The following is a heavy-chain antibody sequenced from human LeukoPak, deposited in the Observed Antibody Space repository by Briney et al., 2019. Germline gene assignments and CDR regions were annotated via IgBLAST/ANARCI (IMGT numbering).Heavy chain of an antibody. CDR1: GYTGIELS. D-gene: IGHD3-3*01. CDR2: FDPEDGET. Sequence: VASVKVSCKLSGYTGIELSMHWVRQVPGKGLEWMGGFDPEDGETKYAQKFQGRVTMTEDTSTDTAYMELSRLTSEDTAVYYCATHTISGVVTYASLIWGRGTLVTVSS. J-gene: IGHJ3*02. CDR3: ATHTISGVVTYASLI. V-gene: IGHV1-24*01.